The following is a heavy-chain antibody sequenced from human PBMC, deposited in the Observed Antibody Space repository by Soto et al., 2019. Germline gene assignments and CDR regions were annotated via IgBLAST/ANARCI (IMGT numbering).Heavy chain of an antibody. CDR3: VKDWSGNKCPCMDV. CDR2: ISGSGGST. CDR1: GFTFSSYA. Sequence: GGSLRLSCAVSGFTFSSYAMSWVRQAPGKGLEWVSGISGSGGSTYSADSAKGRFTISRDNSKNTLYLQMNSLRAEDTAIYYCVKDWSGNKCPCMDVWGQGTTVTVSS. D-gene: IGHD3-3*01. J-gene: IGHJ6*02. V-gene: IGHV3-23*01.